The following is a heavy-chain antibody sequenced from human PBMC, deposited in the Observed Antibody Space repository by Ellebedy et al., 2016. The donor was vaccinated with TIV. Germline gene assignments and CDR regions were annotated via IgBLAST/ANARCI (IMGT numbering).Heavy chain of an antibody. CDR3: ARDKVRDTSNYYDSSGYYGPRGNWFDP. J-gene: IGHJ5*02. Sequence: AASVKVSCKASGYTFTSYYMHWVRQAPGQGLEWMGIINPSGGSTSYAQKFQGRVTMTRDTSTSTVYMELSSLRSEDTAVYYCARDKVRDTSNYYDSSGYYGPRGNWFDPWGQGTLVTVSS. D-gene: IGHD3-22*01. CDR1: GYTFTSYY. V-gene: IGHV1-46*01. CDR2: INPSGGST.